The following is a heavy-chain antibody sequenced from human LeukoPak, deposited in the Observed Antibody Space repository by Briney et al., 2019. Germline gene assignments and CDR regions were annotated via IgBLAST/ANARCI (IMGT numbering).Heavy chain of an antibody. V-gene: IGHV4-61*02. D-gene: IGHD6-6*01. CDR2: IYTSGST. J-gene: IGHJ1*01. Sequence: SQTLSLTCTVSGGSISSGSYYWSWIRQPAGKGLEWIGRIYTSGSTNYNPSLKSRVTISVDTSKNRFSLKLNSVTAADTAVYYCARDSSSPRVKYFQHWSQSTLVTVSS. CDR3: ARDSSSPRVKYFQH. CDR1: GGSISSGSYY.